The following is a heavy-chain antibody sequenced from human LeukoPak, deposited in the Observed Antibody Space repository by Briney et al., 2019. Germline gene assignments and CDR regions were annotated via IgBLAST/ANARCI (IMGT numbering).Heavy chain of an antibody. J-gene: IGHJ3*02. CDR2: IYHSGST. CDR1: GGSISSGGYS. CDR3: ARDSSVPAGAFDI. V-gene: IGHV4-30-2*01. Sequence: SETLSLTCAVSGGSISSGGYSWSWIRQPPGKGLEWIGYIYHSGSTYYNPSLKSRVTISVDRSKNQFSLKLSSVTAADTAVYYCARDSSVPAGAFDIWGQGTMVTVSS. D-gene: IGHD3-10*01.